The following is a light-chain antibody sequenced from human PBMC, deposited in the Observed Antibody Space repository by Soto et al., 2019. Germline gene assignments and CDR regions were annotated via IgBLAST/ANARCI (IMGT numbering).Light chain of an antibody. CDR1: QSVGTY. CDR2: DAS. V-gene: IGKV3-11*01. J-gene: IGKJ3*01. CDR3: QQRAKWPPGFT. Sequence: EIMLTQSPATLSLSPGERATLFCRASQSVGTYLAWYQQKPGQAPRLLIYDASNRATGIPARFRGSGSGTDFSLTIICLEPDDFAVYYCQQRAKWPPGFTFGPGTKVEIK.